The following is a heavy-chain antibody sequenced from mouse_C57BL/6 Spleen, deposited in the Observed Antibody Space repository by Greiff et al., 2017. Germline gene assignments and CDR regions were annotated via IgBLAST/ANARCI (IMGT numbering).Heavy chain of an antibody. CDR3: ARNYYGSSYAMDY. Sequence: VQLQQPGAELVKPGASVKLSCKASGYTFTSYWMHWVKQRPGRGLEWIGRIDPNSGGTKYTEKFKSKATLTVDTSSSTAYMQLSSLTSEDSAVYYCARNYYGSSYAMDYWGQGTSVTVSS. D-gene: IGHD1-1*01. CDR2: IDPNSGGT. CDR1: GYTFTSYW. V-gene: IGHV1-62-3*01. J-gene: IGHJ4*01.